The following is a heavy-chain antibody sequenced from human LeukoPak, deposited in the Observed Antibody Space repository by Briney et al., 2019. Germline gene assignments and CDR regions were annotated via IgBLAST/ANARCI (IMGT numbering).Heavy chain of an antibody. D-gene: IGHD3-10*01. CDR2: IYTSGST. Sequence: ASETLSLTCSVSGRSISSYYCSWIRQPAGKGLEWIGRIYTSGSTNYNPSLKSRVTMSVDTSKNKFSLKLSSVTAADTDVYYCARDADGSGSYTGKNWFDPWGQGTLVTVSS. V-gene: IGHV4-4*07. J-gene: IGHJ5*02. CDR1: GRSISSYY. CDR3: ARDADGSGSYTGKNWFDP.